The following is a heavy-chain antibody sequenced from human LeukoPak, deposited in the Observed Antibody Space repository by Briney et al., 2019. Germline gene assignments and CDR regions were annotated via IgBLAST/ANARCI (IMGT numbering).Heavy chain of an antibody. V-gene: IGHV3-11*01. CDR1: GFSFSDSY. CDR3: STDPRLLMY. CDR2: ISGSGSDI. Sequence: GGSLRLSCVVSGFSFSDSYMTWIRQTPGKGLEWLAYISGSGSDIYYADSVKGRFTISRDNAKNSLYLQMNSLRPEDTALYYCSTDPRLLMYWGHGILVTVSS. D-gene: IGHD2-8*01. J-gene: IGHJ4*01.